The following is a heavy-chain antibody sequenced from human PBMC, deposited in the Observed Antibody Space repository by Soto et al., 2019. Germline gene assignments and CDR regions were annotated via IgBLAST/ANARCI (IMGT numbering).Heavy chain of an antibody. CDR3: ARGRSIVATAVYYFDY. V-gene: IGHV4-34*01. D-gene: IGHD5-12*01. Sequence: QVQLQQWGAGLLKPSETLSLTCAVYGGSFSGYYWSWIRQPPGTGLEWIGEINHSGSTNYNPSLKSRVTISVDTSKNQFSLKLSSVTAADTAVYYCARGRSIVATAVYYFDYWGQGTLVTVSS. CDR1: GGSFSGYY. J-gene: IGHJ4*02. CDR2: INHSGST.